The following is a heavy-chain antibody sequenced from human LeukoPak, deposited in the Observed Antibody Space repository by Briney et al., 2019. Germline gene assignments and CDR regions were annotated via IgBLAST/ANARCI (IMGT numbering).Heavy chain of an antibody. Sequence: SVKVSCKASGGTFSSYAISWVRQAPGQGLEWMGGIIPIFGTANYAQKFQGRVTITADESTSTAYMELSSLRSEDTAVYYCARGKKYYDILTGPREYYYYYYMDVWGKGTTVTISS. D-gene: IGHD3-9*01. CDR3: ARGKKYYDILTGPREYYYYYYMDV. J-gene: IGHJ6*03. V-gene: IGHV1-69*13. CDR2: IIPIFGTA. CDR1: GGTFSSYA.